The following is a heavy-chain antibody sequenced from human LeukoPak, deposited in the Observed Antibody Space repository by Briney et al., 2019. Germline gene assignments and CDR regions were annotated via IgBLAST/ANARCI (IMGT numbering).Heavy chain of an antibody. V-gene: IGHV4-34*01. CDR1: GGSYTIYS. J-gene: IGHJ4*02. Sequence: SETLSLTCAVYGGSYTIYSWTWIRQPPGKSLEWVGEISPSGNTQYNPSLKSRVTISLDASKSQFYLKLNSVTAADTAVYYCARRVRSADYRLDYWGQGTLVTVSS. CDR3: ARRVRSADYRLDY. D-gene: IGHD4-11*01. CDR2: ISPSGNT.